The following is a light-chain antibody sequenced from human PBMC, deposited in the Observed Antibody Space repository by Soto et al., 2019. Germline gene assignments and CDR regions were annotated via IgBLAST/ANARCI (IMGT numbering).Light chain of an antibody. J-gene: IGLJ2*01. V-gene: IGLV2-14*01. CDR1: SSDVGGYNY. CDR3: SSYTSKSSLI. CDR2: EVS. Sequence: QSVLTRPASVSGSPGQSITISCTGTSSDVGGYNYVSWYQQHPGKAPKLMIYEVSNRPSGISFRFSGSKSGNTASLTISGLQAEDEADYYCSSYTSKSSLIFGGGTKVTV.